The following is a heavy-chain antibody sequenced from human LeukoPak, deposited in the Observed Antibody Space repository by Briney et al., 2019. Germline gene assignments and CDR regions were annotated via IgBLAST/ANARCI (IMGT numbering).Heavy chain of an antibody. Sequence: PGGSLRLSCAASGFTFSNYAMHWVRQAPGKGLEWVAVILFDGSNKYYADSVKGRFTISRDNSKNKLYLQMNSLRAEDTAVYYCARDLSWGSYTSWGQGTLVTVSS. V-gene: IGHV3-30*04. CDR1: GFTFSNYA. D-gene: IGHD3-16*01. J-gene: IGHJ4*02. CDR3: ARDLSWGSYTS. CDR2: ILFDGSNK.